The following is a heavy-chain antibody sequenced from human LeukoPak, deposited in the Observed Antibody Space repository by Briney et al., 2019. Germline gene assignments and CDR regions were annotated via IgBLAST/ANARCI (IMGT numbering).Heavy chain of an antibody. Sequence: GGSLRLSCAASGFTFSSYAMSWVRQAPGKGLEWVSAISGSGGSTYYADSVKGRFTISRDNSKNTLYLQMNSLRAEDTAIYYCARVSSYSSSSGSLCDYWGQGTRVTVSS. CDR2: ISGSGGST. D-gene: IGHD6-6*01. V-gene: IGHV3-23*01. CDR1: GFTFSSYA. J-gene: IGHJ4*02. CDR3: ARVSSYSSSSGSLCDY.